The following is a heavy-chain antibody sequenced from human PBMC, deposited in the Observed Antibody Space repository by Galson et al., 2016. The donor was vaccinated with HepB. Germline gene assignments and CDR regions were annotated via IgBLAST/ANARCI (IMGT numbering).Heavy chain of an antibody. V-gene: IGHV4-34*01. J-gene: IGHJ3*01. CDR3: ARWRLWFEELLYAFDL. Sequence: ETLSLTCAVYGGSFSGYYWSWMRQSPGKGLEWIGEINQSGNTNNNPPLKSRVTISVDTSKNEFSLKLSSVTAADTAVYYCARWRLWFEELLYAFDLWGPGTMVTVSS. CDR1: GGSFSGYY. CDR2: INQSGNT. D-gene: IGHD3-10*01.